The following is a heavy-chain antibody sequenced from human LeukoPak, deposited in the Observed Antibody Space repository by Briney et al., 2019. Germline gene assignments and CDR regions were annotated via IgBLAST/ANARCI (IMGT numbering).Heavy chain of an antibody. J-gene: IGHJ4*02. D-gene: IGHD5-18*01. V-gene: IGHV3-30-3*01. CDR1: GFTFSNYA. Sequence: GGSLRLSCAASGFTFSNYAMHWVRQAPGKGLEWVAFISYAGSNKYYADSVKGRFTISRDNSKNTLYLQMNSLRAEDTAVYYCAREPERTKNSCGHWGFDYWGQGTLVTVSS. CDR2: ISYAGSNK. CDR3: AREPERTKNSCGHWGFDY.